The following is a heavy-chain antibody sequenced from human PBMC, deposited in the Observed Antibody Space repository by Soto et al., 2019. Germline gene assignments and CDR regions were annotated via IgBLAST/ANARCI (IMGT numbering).Heavy chain of an antibody. D-gene: IGHD2-21*02. J-gene: IGHJ6*01. Sequence: QITLKESGPTLVKPTQTLTLTCTFSGFSLNTGGLGVGWIRQPPGKALEWLALIYWDDDKRYSPSLKSSLTITQDTSKNQVVLTMTNMDPVDTATYYCAHSRCGGDCLQSYSSHDDYGMDVW. CDR1: GFSLNTGGLG. V-gene: IGHV2-5*02. CDR2: IYWDDDK. CDR3: AHSRCGGDCLQSYSSHDDYGMDV.